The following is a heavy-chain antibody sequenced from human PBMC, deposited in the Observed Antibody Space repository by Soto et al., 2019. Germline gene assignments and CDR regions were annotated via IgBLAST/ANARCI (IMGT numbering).Heavy chain of an antibody. CDR2: INHSGST. Sequence: PSETLSLTCAVYGGSFSGYYWSWIRQPPGKGPEWIGEINHSGSTNYNSSLKSRVTISVDTSKNQFSLKLSSVTAADTAVYYCARGPDYDILTGYYYWGIWFDPWGQGTLVTVSS. J-gene: IGHJ5*02. CDR3: ARGPDYDILTGYYYWGIWFDP. V-gene: IGHV4-34*01. D-gene: IGHD3-9*01. CDR1: GGSFSGYY.